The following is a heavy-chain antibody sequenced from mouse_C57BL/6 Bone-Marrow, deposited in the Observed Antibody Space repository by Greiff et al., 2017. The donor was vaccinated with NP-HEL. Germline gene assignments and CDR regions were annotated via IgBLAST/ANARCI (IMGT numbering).Heavy chain of an antibody. D-gene: IGHD2-3*01. CDR2: IDPSDSET. J-gene: IGHJ3*01. CDR3: ATDVADGYYEFAY. V-gene: IGHV1-52*01. CDR1: GYTFTSYW. Sequence: VQLQQPGAELVRPGSSVKLSCKASGYTFTSYWLHWVKQRPIQGLEWIGNIDPSDSETHSNQKFKDKATLTVDKSSSTAYMQLSRLTSEDSAVYYCATDVADGYYEFAYWGQGTLVTVSA.